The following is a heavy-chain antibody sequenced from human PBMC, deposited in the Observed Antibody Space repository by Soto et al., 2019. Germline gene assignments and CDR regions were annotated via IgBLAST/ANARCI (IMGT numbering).Heavy chain of an antibody. D-gene: IGHD6-13*01. J-gene: IGHJ6*02. CDR2: IDPSDSYT. CDR1: GYSITSYW. V-gene: IGHV5-10-1*01. Sequence: PGESLKISCKGSGYSITSYWISWVRQMPGKGLEWMGRIDPSDSYTNYSPSFQGHVTISADKSISTAYLQWSSLKASDTAMYYCARHTYSSSWDYYYGMDVWGQGTTVTVSS. CDR3: ARHTYSSSWDYYYGMDV.